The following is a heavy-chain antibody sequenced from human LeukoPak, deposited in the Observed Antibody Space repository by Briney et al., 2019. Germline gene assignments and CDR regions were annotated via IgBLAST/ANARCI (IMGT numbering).Heavy chain of an antibody. D-gene: IGHD5-18*01. J-gene: IGHJ4*02. V-gene: IGHV3-72*01. CDR2: TRNKANSYTT. Sequence: GGSLRLSCAASGFTFSDHYMDWVRQAPGKGLEWVSRTRNKANSYTTEYAASVKGRFTISRDDSKNSLYLQMNSLKTEDTAVYYCAREEGYSYANFDYWGQGTLVTVSS. CDR3: AREEGYSYANFDY. CDR1: GFTFSDHY.